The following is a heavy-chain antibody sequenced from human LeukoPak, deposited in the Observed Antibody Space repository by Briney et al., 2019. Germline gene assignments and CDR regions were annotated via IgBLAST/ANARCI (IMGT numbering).Heavy chain of an antibody. CDR3: ARSGGYSSSWSL. CDR1: CGSISSCF. D-gene: IGHD6-13*01. CDR2: IYYSGST. Sequence: SETLFLTCTVSCGSISSCFWDLIREPPGEVLEWIGYIYYSGSTNYNPSLKSRVTISVDTSKNQFSLKLNSVTAADTAVYYCARSGGYSSSWSLWGQGTLVTLSS. J-gene: IGHJ4*02. V-gene: IGHV4-59*01.